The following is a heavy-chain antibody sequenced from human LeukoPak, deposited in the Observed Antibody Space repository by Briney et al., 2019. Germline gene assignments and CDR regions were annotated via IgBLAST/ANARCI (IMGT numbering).Heavy chain of an antibody. J-gene: IGHJ5*02. V-gene: IGHV5-51*01. D-gene: IGHD5-12*01. CDR1: GYSLTSYW. CDR2: IYPGDSDT. Sequence: GESLKISCKGSGYSLTSYWIVWVRQMPGKRLEWMGIIYPGDSDTRYSPSFQGQVTLSADKSISTAYLQWSSLKASHTATYYCARLVSGVANWFDPWGQGTLVTVSS. CDR3: ARLVSGVANWFDP.